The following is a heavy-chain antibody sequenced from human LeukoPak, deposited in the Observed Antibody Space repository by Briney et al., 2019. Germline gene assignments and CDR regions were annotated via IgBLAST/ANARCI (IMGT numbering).Heavy chain of an antibody. V-gene: IGHV3-30-3*01. Sequence: GGSLRLSCAASGFTFSSYAMHWVRQAPGKGLEWVAVISYDGSNKYYADSVKGRFTISRDNSKNTLYLQMNSLRAEDTAVYYCARSGTTYYYDSGSRIWGQGTMVTVSS. D-gene: IGHD3-22*01. CDR3: ARSGTTYYYDSGSRI. CDR2: ISYDGSNK. J-gene: IGHJ3*02. CDR1: GFTFSSYA.